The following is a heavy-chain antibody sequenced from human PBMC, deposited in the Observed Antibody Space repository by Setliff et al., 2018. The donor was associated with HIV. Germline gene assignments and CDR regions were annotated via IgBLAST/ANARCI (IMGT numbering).Heavy chain of an antibody. CDR1: GGSINSYY. D-gene: IGHD6-13*01. CDR2: IYATGST. J-gene: IGHJ6*02. Sequence: SETLSLTCTVSGGSINSYYWSWIRQPPGKGLEWIGYIYATGSTNYNPSLKGRVTVSVDTAKNQFSLRLSSVTAADTAVYYCARHPPHDSTWPYYYYGMDVWGQGTTVTVS. V-gene: IGHV4-4*09. CDR3: ARHPPHDSTWPYYYYGMDV.